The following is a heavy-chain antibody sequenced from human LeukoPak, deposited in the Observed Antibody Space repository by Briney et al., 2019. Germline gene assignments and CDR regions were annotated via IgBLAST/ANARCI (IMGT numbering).Heavy chain of an antibody. CDR1: GGSISSSS. CDR3: AKEGDTAMVS. J-gene: IGHJ4*02. CDR2: ISYDGSNK. D-gene: IGHD5-18*01. Sequence: LSLTCTVSGGSISSSSYYWGWIRQPPGKGLEWVAVISYDGSNKYYADSVKGRFTISRDNSKNTLYLQMNSLRAEDTAVYYCAKEGDTAMVSWGQGTLVAVSS. V-gene: IGHV3-30*18.